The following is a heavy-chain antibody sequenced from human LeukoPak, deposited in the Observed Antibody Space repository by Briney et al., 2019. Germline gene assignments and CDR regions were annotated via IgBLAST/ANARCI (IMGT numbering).Heavy chain of an antibody. Sequence: PGGSLRLSCAASGFTFSIYWMSWVRQAPGKGLEWVANIRQDGSERHYVDSVTGRFTISRDNAKNSLYLQMNSLRVEDTAVYYCARDGLGVVGRSGYYYGPPHFDYWGQGTLVTVSS. CDR3: ARDGLGVVGRSGYYYGPPHFDY. CDR2: IRQDGSER. V-gene: IGHV3-7*05. J-gene: IGHJ4*02. D-gene: IGHD3-22*01. CDR1: GFTFSIYW.